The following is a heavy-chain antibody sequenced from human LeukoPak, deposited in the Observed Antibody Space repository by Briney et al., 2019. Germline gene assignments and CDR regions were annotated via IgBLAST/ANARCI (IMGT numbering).Heavy chain of an antibody. J-gene: IGHJ4*02. CDR3: AKYYYGTRDYFDY. V-gene: IGHV3-23*01. CDR2: ISGSGGST. D-gene: IGHD3-10*01. CDR1: GFTFSSYA. Sequence: GGSLRLSCAASGFTFSSYAMSWVRQAPGKGLEWVSAISGSGGSTYYADSVKGRFTTSRDNSKNTLYLQMNSLRAEDTAVYYCAKYYYGTRDYFDYWGQGTLVTVSS.